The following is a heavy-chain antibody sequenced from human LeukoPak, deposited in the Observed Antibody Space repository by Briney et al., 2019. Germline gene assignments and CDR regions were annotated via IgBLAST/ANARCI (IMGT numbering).Heavy chain of an antibody. D-gene: IGHD3-10*01. CDR3: ARDSGYGSGSYYTRTVSGFDP. J-gene: IGHJ5*02. CDR2: IYYSGST. CDR1: GGSISSYY. V-gene: IGHV4-59*01. Sequence: SETLSLTCTVPGGSISSYYWSWIRQPPGKGLEWIGYIYYSGSTNYNPSLKSRVTISVDTCKNQFSLKLSSVTAADTAVYYCARDSGYGSGSYYTRTVSGFDPWGQGTLVTVSS.